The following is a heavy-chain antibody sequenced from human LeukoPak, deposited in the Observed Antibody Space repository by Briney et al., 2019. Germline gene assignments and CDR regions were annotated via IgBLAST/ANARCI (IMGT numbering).Heavy chain of an antibody. CDR1: GFTFSSYA. D-gene: IGHD3-3*01. CDR2: ISGSGGST. Sequence: GGSLRLSCAASGFTFSSYAMSWVRQAPGKGLEWVSAISGSGGSTYYADSVKGRFTISRDNSKNTLYLQMNSLRAEDTAVYYRAKDQVGFWSGYAYWGQGTLVTVSS. CDR3: AKDQVGFWSGYAY. V-gene: IGHV3-23*01. J-gene: IGHJ4*02.